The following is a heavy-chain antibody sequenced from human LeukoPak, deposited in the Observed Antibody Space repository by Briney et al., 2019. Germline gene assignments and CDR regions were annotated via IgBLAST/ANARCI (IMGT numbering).Heavy chain of an antibody. D-gene: IGHD2-15*01. CDR1: GYTFTSYG. V-gene: IGHV1-18*01. CDR2: ISAYNGNT. Sequence: GASVKVSCKASGYTFTSYGISWVRQAPGQGLEWMGWISAYNGNTNYAQKLQGRVTMTTDTSTSTAYMELRSLRSDDTAVCYCARDGCSGGSCFDLVRYPHFWGQGTLVTVSS. CDR3: ARDGCSGGSCFDLVRYPHF. J-gene: IGHJ4*02.